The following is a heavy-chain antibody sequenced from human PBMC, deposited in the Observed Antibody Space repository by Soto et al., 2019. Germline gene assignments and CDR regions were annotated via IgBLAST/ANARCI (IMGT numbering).Heavy chain of an antibody. Sequence: QLQLQESGSGLVKPSQTLSLTCAVSGCSISSGGYSWSWIRQPPGKGLEWIGYIYHSGSTTYNPSLKSRVTLSVDRSKNHFSLKLRSVTAADSAVYYCHARAPLPTTGNAEDYYSGMDVWGQGTTVTLSS. CDR1: GCSISSGGYS. V-gene: IGHV4-30-2*01. D-gene: IGHD1-26*01. CDR2: IYHSGST. CDR3: HARAPLPTTGNAEDYYSGMDV. J-gene: IGHJ6*02.